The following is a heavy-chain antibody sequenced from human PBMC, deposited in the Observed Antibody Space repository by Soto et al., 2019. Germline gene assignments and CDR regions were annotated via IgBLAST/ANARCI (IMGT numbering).Heavy chain of an antibody. V-gene: IGHV1-2*02. CDR1: GYTFTGYY. D-gene: IGHD6-19*01. CDR3: ARDGGRVAGTPDTGGNWFDP. Sequence: QVQLVQSGAEVKKPGASVKVSCKASGYTFTGYYMHWVRQAPGQGLEWMGWINPNSGGTNYAQKFQGRVTRTRATAISTAYMELSRLRADDRAVYYCARDGGRVAGTPDTGGNWFDPWGQGTLVTVSS. J-gene: IGHJ5*02. CDR2: INPNSGGT.